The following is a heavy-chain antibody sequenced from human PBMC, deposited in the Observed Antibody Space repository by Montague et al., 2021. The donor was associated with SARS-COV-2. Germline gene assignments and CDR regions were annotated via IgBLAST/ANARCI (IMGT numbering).Heavy chain of an antibody. Sequence: SETLSLTCTVSGDSISIYYWSWIRQPPGKGLEWIGYVYYSGSTNYNPSLKSRVTISVDTPKNQFSLKLMSVPAADTAVYYCARGERGAWYNHYFDYWGQGALVTVSS. CDR2: VYYSGST. V-gene: IGHV4-59*13. CDR1: GDSISIYY. CDR3: ARGERGAWYNHYFDY. J-gene: IGHJ4*02. D-gene: IGHD6-19*01.